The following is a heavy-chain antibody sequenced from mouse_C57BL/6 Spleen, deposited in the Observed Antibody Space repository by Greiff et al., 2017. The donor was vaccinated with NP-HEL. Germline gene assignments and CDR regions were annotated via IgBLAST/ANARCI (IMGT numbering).Heavy chain of an antibody. Sequence: VKLMESGPELVKPGASVKISCKASGYAFSSSWMNWVKQRPGKGLEWIGRIYPGDGDTNYNGKFKGKATLTADKSSSTAYMQLSSLTSEDSAVYFCAGATGFNYWGQGTTLTVSS. CDR1: GYAFSSSW. J-gene: IGHJ2*01. CDR2: IYPGDGDT. V-gene: IGHV1-82*01. CDR3: AGATGFNY. D-gene: IGHD4-1*02.